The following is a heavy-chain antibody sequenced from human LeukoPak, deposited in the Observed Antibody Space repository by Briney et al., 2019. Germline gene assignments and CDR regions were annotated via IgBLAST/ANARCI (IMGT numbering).Heavy chain of an antibody. CDR1: GFTFSSNG. Sequence: GGSLRLSCAAPGFTFSSNGMHWVRQAPGKGLERVTFIQYDGSKKYYADSVKGRFTISRDNSKNTLSLQMTSLRADDTAVYYCATRFGLDYYYYYMDVWGKGTTVTVSS. J-gene: IGHJ6*03. CDR3: ATRFGLDYYYYYMDV. CDR2: IQYDGSKK. D-gene: IGHD3-10*01. V-gene: IGHV3-30*02.